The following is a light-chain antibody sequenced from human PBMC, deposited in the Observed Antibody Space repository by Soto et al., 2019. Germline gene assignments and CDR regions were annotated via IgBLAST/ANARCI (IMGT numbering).Light chain of an antibody. CDR3: QQYHNWPRRIT. CDR2: GAS. V-gene: IGKV3-15*01. Sequence: EIILTQSPVTLSVSPGERATLSCRASQSVGSNLAWYQQKPGQAPRLLIHGASTRATGIPARFSGSGSGAEFTLSISSLQSEDSAIYFCQQYHNWPRRITFGQGTRLEI. J-gene: IGKJ5*01. CDR1: QSVGSN.